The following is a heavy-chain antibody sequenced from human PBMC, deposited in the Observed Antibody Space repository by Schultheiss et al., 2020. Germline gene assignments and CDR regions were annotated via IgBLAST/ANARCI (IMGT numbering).Heavy chain of an antibody. CDR2: IYPGDSDT. D-gene: IGHD4-17*01. V-gene: IGHV5-51*01. CDR1: GYSFTSYW. CDR3: ARHSMTTVTTPFDY. Sequence: GGSLRLSCKGSGYSFTSYWIGWVRQMPGKGLEWMGIIYPGDSDTRYSPSFQGQVTISADKSISTAYLQWSSLKASDTAMYYCARHSMTTVTTPFDYWGQGTLVNVSS. J-gene: IGHJ4*02.